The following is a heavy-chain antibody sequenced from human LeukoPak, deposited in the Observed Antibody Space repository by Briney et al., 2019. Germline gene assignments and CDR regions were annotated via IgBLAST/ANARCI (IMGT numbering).Heavy chain of an antibody. Sequence: GGSLRLSCAASGFTFSSYSMNWVRQAPGKGLEWVSSISSSSSYIYCADSVKGRFTISRDNSKNTLYLQMNSLRAEDTAVYYCAKDRLSRGPMSRSSSQGYWGQGTLVTVSS. D-gene: IGHD6-6*01. CDR2: ISSSSSYI. V-gene: IGHV3-21*04. J-gene: IGHJ4*02. CDR3: AKDRLSRGPMSRSSSQGY. CDR1: GFTFSSYS.